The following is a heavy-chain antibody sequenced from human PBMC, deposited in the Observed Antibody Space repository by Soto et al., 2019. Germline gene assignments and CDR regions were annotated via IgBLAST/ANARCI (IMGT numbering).Heavy chain of an antibody. CDR2: IYHSGST. Sequence: TSETLSLTCAVSGYSISSGYYWGWVRQPPGKGLEWIGSIYHSGSTYYNPSLKSRVTISVDTSKNQFSLKLSSVTAADTAVYYCARMGYYDFWSDTYYYGMDVWGQGTTVTVS. V-gene: IGHV4-38-2*01. D-gene: IGHD3-3*01. CDR1: GYSISSGYY. J-gene: IGHJ6*02. CDR3: ARMGYYDFWSDTYYYGMDV.